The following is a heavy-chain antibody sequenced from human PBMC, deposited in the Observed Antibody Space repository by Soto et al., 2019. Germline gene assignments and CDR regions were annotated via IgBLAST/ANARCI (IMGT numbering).Heavy chain of an antibody. D-gene: IGHD5-18*01. J-gene: IGHJ4*02. CDR1: GFTFSNAW. V-gene: IGHV3-15*01. Sequence: GGSLRLSCAASGFTFSNAWMSWVRQAPGKGLEWVGRIKGEADGGTTDYADSVKGRFTISRDNSKNMVLLQISSLRAEDTAVYYCVSDRGYGHASVPYSWGQGTLVTVSS. CDR3: VSDRGYGHASVPYS. CDR2: IKGEADGGTT.